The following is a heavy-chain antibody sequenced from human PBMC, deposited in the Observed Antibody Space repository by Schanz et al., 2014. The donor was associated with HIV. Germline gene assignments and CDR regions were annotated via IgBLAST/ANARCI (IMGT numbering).Heavy chain of an antibody. CDR2: ISISGTTT. Sequence: EVQLLESGGGLVQPGGSLRLSCKVSGLTFSNHAMTWVRQAPGRGLEWLSAISISGTTTYYADSVRGRFTISRDNSKNTVYLHMSSLRVEDTAVYYCAKCPTMVRGTGMDFWGQGTLVTVSS. CDR3: AKCPTMVRGTGMDF. D-gene: IGHD3-10*01. CDR1: GLTFSNHA. V-gene: IGHV3-23*01. J-gene: IGHJ4*02.